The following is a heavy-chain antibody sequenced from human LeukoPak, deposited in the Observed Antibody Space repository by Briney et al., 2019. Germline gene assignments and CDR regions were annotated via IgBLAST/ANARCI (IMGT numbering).Heavy chain of an antibody. D-gene: IGHD3-9*01. Sequence: GGSLRLSCAASGFTFSSYSMNWVRQAPGKGLEWVSSISSSSSYIYYADSVKGRFTISRDNAKNSLYLQMNSLRAEDTAVYYCARDRLRYFVWVGKDFDYWGQGTLVTVSS. V-gene: IGHV3-21*04. J-gene: IGHJ4*02. CDR2: ISSSSSYI. CDR3: ARDRLRYFVWVGKDFDY. CDR1: GFTFSSYS.